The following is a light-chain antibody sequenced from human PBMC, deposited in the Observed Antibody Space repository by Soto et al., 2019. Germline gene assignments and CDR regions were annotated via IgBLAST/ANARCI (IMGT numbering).Light chain of an antibody. Sequence: QSVLTQPASVSGSPGQSITISCTGTSSDVGSYNLVSWYQQHPGKAPKLMIYEGSERPSGVSNRFSGSKSGNTASLTISGRQAEDEADYYCCSYASSNTLIFGGGTKLTVL. CDR2: EGS. CDR1: SSDVGSYNL. CDR3: CSYASSNTLI. J-gene: IGLJ2*01. V-gene: IGLV2-23*01.